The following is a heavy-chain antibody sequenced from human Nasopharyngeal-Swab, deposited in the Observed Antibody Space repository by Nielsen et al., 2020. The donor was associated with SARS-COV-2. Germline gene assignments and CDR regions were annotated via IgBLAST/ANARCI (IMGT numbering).Heavy chain of an antibody. CDR3: ARDARLRGYSGYAYDY. Sequence: SETLSLTCTVSGGSISSGGHYWSWIRQHPGKGLEWIGYIYYSGSTYYNPSLKSRVTISVDTSKNQFSLKLSSVTAADTAVYYCARDARLRGYSGYAYDYWGQGTLVTVSS. D-gene: IGHD5-12*01. V-gene: IGHV4-31*03. CDR2: IYYSGST. CDR1: GGSISSGGHY. J-gene: IGHJ4*02.